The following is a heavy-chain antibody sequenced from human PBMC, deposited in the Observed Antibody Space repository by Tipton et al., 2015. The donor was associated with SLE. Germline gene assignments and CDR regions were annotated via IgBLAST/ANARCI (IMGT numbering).Heavy chain of an antibody. CDR1: GGSIRSSRHF. V-gene: IGHV4-39*07. CDR3: ARGAARRRYFDY. D-gene: IGHD6-6*01. Sequence: TLSLTCTVSGGSIRSSRHFWGWIRQPPGKGLEWIGSIYYSGSTYYNPSLKSRVTISVDTSKNQFSLKLSSVTAADTAVYYCARGAARRRYFDYWGQGTLVTVSS. CDR2: IYYSGST. J-gene: IGHJ4*02.